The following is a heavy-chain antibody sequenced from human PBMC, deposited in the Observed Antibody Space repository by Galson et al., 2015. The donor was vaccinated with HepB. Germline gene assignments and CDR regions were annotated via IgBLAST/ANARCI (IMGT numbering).Heavy chain of an antibody. J-gene: IGHJ4*02. CDR2: FDPEDGET. D-gene: IGHD2-15*01. V-gene: IGHV1-24*01. CDR1: GYTLTELS. CDR3: ATHRAYCSGGSCYSSYFDY. Sequence: SVKVSCKVSGYTLTELSMHWVRQAPGKGLEWMGGFDPEDGETIYAQKFQGRVTMTEDTSTDTAYMELSSLRSEDTAVYYCATHRAYCSGGSCYSSYFDYWGQGTLVTVSS.